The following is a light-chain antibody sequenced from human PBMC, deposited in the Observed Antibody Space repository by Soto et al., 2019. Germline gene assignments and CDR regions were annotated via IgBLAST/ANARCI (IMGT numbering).Light chain of an antibody. V-gene: IGKV1-5*01. CDR2: DAS. Sequence: DIQMTQSPSTVSAYVGDSVTITCRASQSITTWLAWYQQKPGKAPKLLIYDASTLESGVPSRFSGSGSGTEFTLTISSLQPDDFATYYCQHYNSYSEAFGQGPKVDIK. CDR1: QSITTW. J-gene: IGKJ1*01. CDR3: QHYNSYSEA.